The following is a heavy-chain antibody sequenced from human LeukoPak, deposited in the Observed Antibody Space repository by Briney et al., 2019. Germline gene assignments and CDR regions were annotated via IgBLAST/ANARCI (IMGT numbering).Heavy chain of an antibody. CDR3: TTGLFSSGWYEDY. V-gene: IGHV3-15*01. CDR2: IKSKTDGGTT. D-gene: IGHD6-19*01. Sequence: GSLRFSCAASGFTFSNAWMSWVRQAPGKGLEWVGRIKSKTDGGTTDYAAPVKGRFTISRDDSKNTLYLQMNSLKTEDTAVYYCTTGLFSSGWYEDYWGQGTLVTVSS. CDR1: GFTFSNAW. J-gene: IGHJ4*02.